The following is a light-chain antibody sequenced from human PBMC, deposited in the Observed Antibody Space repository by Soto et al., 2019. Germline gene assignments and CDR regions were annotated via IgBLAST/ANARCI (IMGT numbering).Light chain of an antibody. CDR1: QSVSPSS. Sequence: EILLTQSPGTLSLSPGERATLSCRASQSVSPSSLAWYQQRPGQSPRLLIYGASTRATGIPDRFSGRGSGTDFTLIISRLEPEAFAVYYCQQFAGSFGGGTKVEIK. J-gene: IGKJ4*02. CDR3: QQFAGS. V-gene: IGKV3-20*01. CDR2: GAS.